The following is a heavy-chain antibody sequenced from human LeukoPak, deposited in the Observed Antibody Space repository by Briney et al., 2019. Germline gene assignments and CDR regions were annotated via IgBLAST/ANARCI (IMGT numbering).Heavy chain of an antibody. CDR3: ARDPMALDF. CDR1: GFSFTRYS. Sequence: SGGSLRLSCVASGFSFTRYSMNWVRQAPGKGLQWVSYIRSSGNIIHYADSVKGRFTISRDTAKNTLYLQMNNLRDEDTAVYYCARDPMALDFWGRGTLVTVSS. J-gene: IGHJ4*02. V-gene: IGHV3-48*02. D-gene: IGHD3-10*01. CDR2: IRSSGNII.